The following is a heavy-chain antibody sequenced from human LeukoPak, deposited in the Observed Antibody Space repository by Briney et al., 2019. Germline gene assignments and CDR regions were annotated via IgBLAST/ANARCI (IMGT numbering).Heavy chain of an antibody. J-gene: IGHJ5*02. V-gene: IGHV1-3*03. Sequence: ASVKVSCKASGYTFTSYAMHWVRQAPGQRLEWMGWINAGNGNTKYSQEFQGRVTITRDTSASTAYMELSSLRSEDMAVYYCASTDSSGYYWSDNWFDPWGQGTLVTVSS. CDR3: ASTDSSGYYWSDNWFDP. CDR2: INAGNGNT. CDR1: GYTFTSYA. D-gene: IGHD3-22*01.